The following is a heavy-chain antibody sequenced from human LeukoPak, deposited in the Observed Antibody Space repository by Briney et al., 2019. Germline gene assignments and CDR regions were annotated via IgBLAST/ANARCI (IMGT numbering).Heavy chain of an antibody. CDR3: ARDSSGSTSSLPGTNWFNP. CDR2: IYTIGRI. Sequence: PSETLSLTCTVSGCSITGYYWSWIRQPAGKGLEWIGRIYTIGRINYNPSLESRATMSVDTSKNQFSLKLNSVTAADTAVYYCARDSSGSTSSLPGTNWFNPWGQGTLVTVSS. D-gene: IGHD6-6*01. CDR1: GCSITGYY. V-gene: IGHV4-4*07. J-gene: IGHJ5*02.